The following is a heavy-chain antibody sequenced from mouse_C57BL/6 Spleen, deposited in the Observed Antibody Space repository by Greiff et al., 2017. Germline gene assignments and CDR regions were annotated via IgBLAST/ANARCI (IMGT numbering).Heavy chain of an antibody. J-gene: IGHJ2*01. V-gene: IGHV7-3*01. Sequence: EVHLVESGGGLVQPGGSLSLSCAASGFTFTDYYMSWVRQPPGKALEWLGFIRHKANGYTTEYSASVKGRFTISRDNSQSILYLHMNALRAEDSATYYCARLNRDDYFDYWGQGTTLTVSS. CDR3: ARLNRDDYFDY. D-gene: IGHD4-1*01. CDR2: IRHKANGYTT. CDR1: GFTFTDYY.